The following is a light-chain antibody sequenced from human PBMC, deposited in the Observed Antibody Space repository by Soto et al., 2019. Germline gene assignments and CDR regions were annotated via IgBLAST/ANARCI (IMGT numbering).Light chain of an antibody. Sequence: EIVLTQSPGTLSLSPGEGATLSCRASQSVGSDYLAWYQQKPGQAPRLLIYGASSRATGIPDRFSGSGSGTDFTLTISRLETEDFAVYYCQQYGNSPAIAFGGGTKVEIK. CDR3: QQYGNSPAIA. J-gene: IGKJ4*01. CDR1: QSVGSDY. CDR2: GAS. V-gene: IGKV3-20*01.